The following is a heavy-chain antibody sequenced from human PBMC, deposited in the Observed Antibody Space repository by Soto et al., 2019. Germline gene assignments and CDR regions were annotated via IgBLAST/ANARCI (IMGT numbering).Heavy chain of an antibody. CDR1: GGSFSGYY. D-gene: IGHD3-9*01. CDR2: INHSGST. J-gene: IGHJ6*03. Sequence: PSETLSLTCAVYGGSFSGYYWSWIRQPPGKGLEWIGEINHSGSTNYNPSLKSRVTISVDTSKNQFSLKLSSVTAADTAVYYCARGHPYDILTANYYYYYMDVWGKGTTVTVSS. V-gene: IGHV4-34*01. CDR3: ARGHPYDILTANYYYYYMDV.